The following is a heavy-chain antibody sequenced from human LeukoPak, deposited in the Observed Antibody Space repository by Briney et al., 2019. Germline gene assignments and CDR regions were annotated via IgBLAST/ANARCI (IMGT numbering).Heavy chain of an antibody. CDR3: AKDFGELSHFDY. Sequence: GGSLRLSCAASGFTSSSYAMSWVRQAPGKGLEWVSAISGSGGSTYYADSVKGRFTISRDNSKNTLYLQMNSLRAEDTAVYYCAKDFGELSHFDYWGQGTLVTVSS. V-gene: IGHV3-23*01. J-gene: IGHJ4*02. CDR2: ISGSGGST. CDR1: GFTSSSYA. D-gene: IGHD3-10*01.